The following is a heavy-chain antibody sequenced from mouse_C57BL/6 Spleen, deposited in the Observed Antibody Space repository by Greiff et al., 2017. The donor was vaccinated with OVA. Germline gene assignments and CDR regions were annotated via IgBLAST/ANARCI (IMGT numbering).Heavy chain of an antibody. D-gene: IGHD1-1*01. Sequence: EVHLVESGGGLVKPGGSLKLSCAASGFTFSSYSMSWVRQTPEQRLEWVATISGGGGNTYYPDSVKGRCTISRDNAKNTLYLQRSSLRSEDTALYYCARPSTVVAGYYWGQGTSVTGST. J-gene: IGHJ4*01. CDR1: GFTFSSYS. V-gene: IGHV5-9*01. CDR2: ISGGGGNT. CDR3: ARPSTVVAGYY.